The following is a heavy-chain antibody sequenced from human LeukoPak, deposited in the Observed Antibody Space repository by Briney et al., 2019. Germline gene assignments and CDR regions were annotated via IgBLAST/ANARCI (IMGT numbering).Heavy chain of an antibody. CDR2: IYYSGST. CDR1: GGSISSSSYY. D-gene: IGHD2-8*01. J-gene: IGHJ4*02. Sequence: ASETLSLTCTVSGGSISSSSYYWGWIRQPPGKGLEWIGSIYYSGSTYYNPSLKSRVTISVDTSKNQFSLKLNSVTAADTAVYYCARFNPLGYCTYGVCPGGGVPFDYWGQGSLVTVSS. CDR3: ARFNPLGYCTYGVCPGGGVPFDY. V-gene: IGHV4-39*07.